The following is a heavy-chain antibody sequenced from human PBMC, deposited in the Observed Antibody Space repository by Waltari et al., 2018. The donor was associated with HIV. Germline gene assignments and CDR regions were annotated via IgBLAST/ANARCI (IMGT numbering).Heavy chain of an antibody. D-gene: IGHD1-7*01. CDR2: INPNSGGT. Sequence: QVQLVQSGAEVKKPRASVKVSCKASGYTFTGYYMHWVRQAPGQGLEWMGWINPNSGGTNYAQKFQGRVTMTRDTSISTAYMELSRLRSDDTAVYYCARDRARTTDYYYYGMDVWGQGTTVTVSS. V-gene: IGHV1-2*02. CDR1: GYTFTGYY. J-gene: IGHJ6*02. CDR3: ARDRARTTDYYYYGMDV.